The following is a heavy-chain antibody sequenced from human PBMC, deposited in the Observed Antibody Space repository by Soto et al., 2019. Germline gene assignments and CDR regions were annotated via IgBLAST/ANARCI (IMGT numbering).Heavy chain of an antibody. CDR2: IMPIFGSA. Sequence: GASVKVSCKASGGSFSRSTISWLRQAPGQGLGWMGGIMPIFGSANYAQKFQGRVTITADENTHTVYMELTRLRSEDTAVYYCARQFDSDTTGYYYAYWGQGTLVTVSS. D-gene: IGHD3-22*01. J-gene: IGHJ4*02. CDR3: ARQFDSDTTGYYYAY. CDR1: GGSFSRST. V-gene: IGHV1-69*13.